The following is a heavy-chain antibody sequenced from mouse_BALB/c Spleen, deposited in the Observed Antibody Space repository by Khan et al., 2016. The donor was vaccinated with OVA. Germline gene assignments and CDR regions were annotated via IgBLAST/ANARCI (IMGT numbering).Heavy chain of an antibody. V-gene: IGHV5-6*01. Sequence: EVELVESGGDLVEPGGSLKLSCAASGFTFSTYGMSWVSQTPDKRLEWVATISTGGHYTYYPDSVRGRSTITRDNAKNTLYLQMTSLKSEDTAMFYCARLAYYYGSEGFAYWGQGTLVTVSA. CDR3: ARLAYYYGSEGFAY. J-gene: IGHJ3*01. CDR1: GFTFSTYG. CDR2: ISTGGHYT. D-gene: IGHD1-1*01.